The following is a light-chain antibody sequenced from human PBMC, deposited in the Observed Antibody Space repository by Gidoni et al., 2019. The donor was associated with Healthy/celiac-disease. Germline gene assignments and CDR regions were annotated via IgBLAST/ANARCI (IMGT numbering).Light chain of an antibody. Sequence: DIVMTQSPLSLPVTPGEPASISCRSSQSLLHSNGYNYLDWDLQKPGQSPQLLIYLGSNRAAGVPDRVSGSGSGTDFTLKISRVEAEDVGVYYCMQALQTPYTFGQGTKLEIK. CDR2: LGS. CDR1: QSLLHSNGYNY. CDR3: MQALQTPYT. V-gene: IGKV2-28*01. J-gene: IGKJ2*01.